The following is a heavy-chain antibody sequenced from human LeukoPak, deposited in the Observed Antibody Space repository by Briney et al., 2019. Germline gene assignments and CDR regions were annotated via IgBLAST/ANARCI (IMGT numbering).Heavy chain of an antibody. J-gene: IGHJ1*01. D-gene: IGHD6-19*01. CDR1: GGSISSSSYY. CDR2: IYNSGST. Sequence: SESLSLTCTVSGGSISSSSYYWGWIRQPPGKGLEWIGSIYNSGSTYYNPSLKSRVTISVETSKNHFSLKLSSVTAADTAVYYCARGSSYSSGWYHLNGWDQGTVVTVTS. V-gene: IGHV4-39*02. CDR3: ARGSSYSSGWYHLNG.